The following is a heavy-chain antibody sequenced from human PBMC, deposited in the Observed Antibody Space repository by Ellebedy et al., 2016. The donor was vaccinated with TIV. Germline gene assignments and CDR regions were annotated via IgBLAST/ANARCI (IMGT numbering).Heavy chain of an antibody. V-gene: IGHV3-53*01. CDR1: GFTVSTNY. D-gene: IGHD1-14*01. CDR3: ARDRITGVGMWYFDL. CDR2: IYAGGST. Sequence: GGSLRLSCAASGFTVSTNYMTWVRQAPGKGLEWVSVIYAGGSTYYADSVKGRFTISRDTSKNTLYLQMNSLRVEDTATYYCARDRITGVGMWYFDLWGRGTLVTVSS. J-gene: IGHJ2*01.